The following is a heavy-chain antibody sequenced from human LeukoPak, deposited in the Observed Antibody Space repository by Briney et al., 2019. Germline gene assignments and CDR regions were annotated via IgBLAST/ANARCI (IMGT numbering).Heavy chain of an antibody. CDR2: INTDNGNT. V-gene: IGHV1-3*04. J-gene: IGHJ3*02. D-gene: IGHD1-26*01. Sequence: GASVKVSCKTSGYTFTRYTIHWMRQAPGQGLEWMGWINTDNGNTKYPQQFQGRDTSIRDTSANTVYMELSSLRSEDTATYYCARGGSGATFDIWGQGTMVTVSS. CDR1: GYTFTRYT. CDR3: ARGGSGATFDI.